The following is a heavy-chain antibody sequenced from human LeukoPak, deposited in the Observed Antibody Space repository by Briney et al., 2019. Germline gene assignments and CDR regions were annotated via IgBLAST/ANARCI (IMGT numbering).Heavy chain of an antibody. J-gene: IGHJ2*01. Sequence: SETQTLPCSLCSASIRSYYWSWIRQPPGKAREGMGYIYTRWSTTHSPSLKGRVSLSMDTSKNHLSLTLSSVTATDTDVYDSARHPLPSSYWFFDRWGRGTLVTVSS. D-gene: IGHD3-10*01. CDR1: SASIRSYY. CDR2: IYTRWST. V-gene: IGHV4-4*08. CDR3: ARHPLPSSYWFFDR.